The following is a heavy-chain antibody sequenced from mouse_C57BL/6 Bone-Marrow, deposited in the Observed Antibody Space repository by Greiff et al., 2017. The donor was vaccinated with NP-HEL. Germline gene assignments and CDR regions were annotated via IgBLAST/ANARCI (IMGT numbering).Heavy chain of an antibody. CDR3: ARGEDYYGPYFDY. Sequence: QVQLQQPGAELVKPGASVKLSCKASGYTFTSYWMHWVKQRPGQGLEWIGMIHPNSGSTNYNEKFKSKATLTVDKSSSTAYMQLSSLTSEDSAVYYCARGEDYYGPYFDYWGQGTTLTVSS. CDR2: IHPNSGST. V-gene: IGHV1-64*01. J-gene: IGHJ2*01. CDR1: GYTFTSYW. D-gene: IGHD1-1*01.